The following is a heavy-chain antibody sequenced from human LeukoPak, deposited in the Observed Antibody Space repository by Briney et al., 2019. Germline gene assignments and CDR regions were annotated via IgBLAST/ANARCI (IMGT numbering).Heavy chain of an antibody. V-gene: IGHV4-59*12. CDR1: GGSISTYY. CDR2: IYYSGST. J-gene: IGHJ4*02. Sequence: PSETLSLTCTVSGGSISTYYWSWIRQPPGKGLEWIGYIYYSGSTNYNPSLKSRVTISVDTSKNQFSLKLSSVTAADTAVYYCARAEFLFDYWGQGTLVTVSS. CDR3: ARAEFLFDY. D-gene: IGHD3-10*01.